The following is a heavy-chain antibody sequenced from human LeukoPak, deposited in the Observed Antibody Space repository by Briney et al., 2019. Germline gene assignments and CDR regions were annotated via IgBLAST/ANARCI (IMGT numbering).Heavy chain of an antibody. D-gene: IGHD2-15*01. Sequence: GGSLRLSCSASGFPFSSYAMHWVRQAPGKGLEYGSAISDSGGGTYYADSVKGRFTISRDNTKNTLYLHMSSLRAEDTAVYFCVRGYSFGPYGMDVWGQGTTVTVSS. CDR1: GFPFSSYA. CDR2: ISDSGGGT. CDR3: VRGYSFGPYGMDV. V-gene: IGHV3-64D*09. J-gene: IGHJ6*02.